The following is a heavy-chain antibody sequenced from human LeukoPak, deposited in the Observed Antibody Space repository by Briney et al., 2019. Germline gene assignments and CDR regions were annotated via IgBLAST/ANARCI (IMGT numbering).Heavy chain of an antibody. CDR2: ISYDGSNK. D-gene: IGHD1-26*01. CDR3: AKSYRVVGATDY. J-gene: IGHJ4*02. Sequence: GGSLRLSCAASGFTFSSYGMHWVRQAPGKGLEWVAVISYDGSNKYYADSVKGRFTISRDNSKNTLYLQMNSLRAEDTAVYYCAKSYRVVGATDYWGQGTLVTASS. CDR1: GFTFSSYG. V-gene: IGHV3-30*18.